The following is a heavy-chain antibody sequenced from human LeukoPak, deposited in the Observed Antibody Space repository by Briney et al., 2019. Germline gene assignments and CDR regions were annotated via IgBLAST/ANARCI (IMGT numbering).Heavy chain of an antibody. CDR1: GGSISSYY. CDR3: ARHPGPIAVALDAFDI. D-gene: IGHD6-19*01. V-gene: IGHV4-59*08. J-gene: IGHJ3*02. Sequence: SETLSLTRTVSGGSISSYYWSWIRQPPGKGLEWIGYIYYSGSTNYNPSLKSRVTISVDTSKNQFSLKLSSVTAADTAVYYCARHPGPIAVALDAFDIWGQGTMVTVSS. CDR2: IYYSGST.